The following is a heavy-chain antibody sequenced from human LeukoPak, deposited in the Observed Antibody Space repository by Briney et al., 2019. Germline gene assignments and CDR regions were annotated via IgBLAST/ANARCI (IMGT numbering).Heavy chain of an antibody. CDR3: ARAPGAPRGYYAGGFDV. CDR2: IFHSGDT. CDR1: GGSIISGGYS. D-gene: IGHD3-3*01. V-gene: IGHV4-30-2*01. Sequence: SSETLSLTCAVSGGSIISGGYSWSWIRQTPEKGLEWIGHIFHSGDTEYNPSLKNRVAMSLVRSKNQVSLELSSVTAADTAEYYCARAPGAPRGYYAGGFDVWGQGTLVTVSS. J-gene: IGHJ3*01.